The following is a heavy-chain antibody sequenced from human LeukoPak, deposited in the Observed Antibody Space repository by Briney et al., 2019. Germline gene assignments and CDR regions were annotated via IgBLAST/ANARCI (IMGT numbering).Heavy chain of an antibody. Sequence: GESLKISCKGSGYTFTGYYMHWVRQAPGQGLEWMGWINPNSGGTNYAQKFQGRVTMTRDTSISTAYMELSRLRSDDTAVYYCARSLLVRGWPTYYFDYWGQGTLVTVSS. CDR3: ARSLLVRGWPTYYFDY. V-gene: IGHV1-2*02. J-gene: IGHJ4*02. D-gene: IGHD2-8*02. CDR2: INPNSGGT. CDR1: GYTFTGYY.